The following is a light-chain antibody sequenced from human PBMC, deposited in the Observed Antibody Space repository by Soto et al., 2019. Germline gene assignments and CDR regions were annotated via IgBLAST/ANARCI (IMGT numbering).Light chain of an antibody. CDR2: DNN. CDR1: SAKIGNNY. V-gene: IGLV1-51*01. J-gene: IGLJ2*01. Sequence: QSVLTQPPSLSAAPGQKVTISCSGSSAKIGNNYVSWYQQLPGTAPKLLIYDNNKRPSGIPDRFSGSKSGTSATLGITGLQTGDEADYYCGTWDSSLSAGVFGGGTKVTVL. CDR3: GTWDSSLSAGV.